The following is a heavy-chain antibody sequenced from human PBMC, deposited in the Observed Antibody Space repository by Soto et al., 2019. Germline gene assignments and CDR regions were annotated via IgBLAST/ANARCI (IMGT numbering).Heavy chain of an antibody. CDR1: GGSISSYY. Sequence: SETLSLTCTVSGGSISSYYCSWIRQPPGKGLEWIGYIYYSGSTNYNPSLKSRVTISVDTSKNQFSLKLSSVTAADTAVYYCAGGVVPALFDYWGQGTLVTVSS. V-gene: IGHV4-59*01. CDR2: IYYSGST. D-gene: IGHD2-2*01. CDR3: AGGVVPALFDY. J-gene: IGHJ4*02.